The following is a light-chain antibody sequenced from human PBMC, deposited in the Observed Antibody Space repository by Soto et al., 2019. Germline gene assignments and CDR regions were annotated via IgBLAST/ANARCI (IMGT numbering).Light chain of an antibody. CDR1: SSNIGSNT. CDR3: AAWDDSLNGLYV. CDR2: SNN. Sequence: QSVLTQPPSASGTPGQRVTISCSGSSSNIGSNTVNWYQQLPGTAPKLLIYSNNQRPSGVPDRFSGSKSGTSASLAISGLQSDDEADYYCAAWDDSLNGLYVFGTGTKVTVL. J-gene: IGLJ1*01. V-gene: IGLV1-44*01.